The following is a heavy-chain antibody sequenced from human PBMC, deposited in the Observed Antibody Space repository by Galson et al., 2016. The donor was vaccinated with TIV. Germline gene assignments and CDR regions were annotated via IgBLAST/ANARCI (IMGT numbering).Heavy chain of an antibody. V-gene: IGHV3-30-3*01. D-gene: IGHD1-26*01. Sequence: TFRSYTMHWVRQTPGRGLDWVALMSYDGDEKYYADSVRGRFTISRDNSKNTLYLQMNSLRTEDTAVYYCARDRLWGSYHFDYWGQGALVAVSS. CDR2: MSYDGDEK. CDR3: ARDRLWGSYHFDY. CDR1: TFRSYT. J-gene: IGHJ4*02.